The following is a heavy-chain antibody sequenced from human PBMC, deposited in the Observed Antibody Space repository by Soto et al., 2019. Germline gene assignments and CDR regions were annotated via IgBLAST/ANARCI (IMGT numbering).Heavy chain of an antibody. J-gene: IGHJ4*02. CDR1: GGSISSSSYY. Sequence: SENLSLTCTVSGGSISSSSYYWGWIRQPPGKGLEWIGSIYYSGSTYYNPSLKSRVTISVDTSKNQFSLKLSSVTAADTAVYYCASLEWFGELSNYWGQGTLVTVSS. D-gene: IGHD3-10*01. V-gene: IGHV4-39*01. CDR3: ASLEWFGELSNY. CDR2: IYYSGST.